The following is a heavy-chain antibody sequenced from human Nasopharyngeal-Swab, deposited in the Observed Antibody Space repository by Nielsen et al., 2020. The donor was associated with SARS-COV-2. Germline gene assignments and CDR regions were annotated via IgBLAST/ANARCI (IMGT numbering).Heavy chain of an antibody. Sequence: GESLKISCAASGFTFSSYAMHWVRQAPGKGLEWVAVISYDGSNKYYADSVKGRFTISRDNSKNTLYLQMNSLRAEDTAVYYCARDRRFARNYYFDYWGQGTLVTVSS. J-gene: IGHJ4*02. CDR1: GFTFSSYA. V-gene: IGHV3-30-3*01. CDR2: ISYDGSNK. CDR3: ARDRRFARNYYFDY. D-gene: IGHD4-11*01.